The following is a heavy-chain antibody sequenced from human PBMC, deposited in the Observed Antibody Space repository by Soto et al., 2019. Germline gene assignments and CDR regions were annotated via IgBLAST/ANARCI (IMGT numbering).Heavy chain of an antibody. CDR3: ARGRSKDFHSTPPPTFDP. CDR1: GFTFSDFD. Sequence: EVQLVDSGGYLVQPGGSLRLSCVASGFTFSDFDMYWVRQVTGKGLEWVAGIGTLFDTYYSDSVKGRFSIFRDNAKNSVTLRMNSLKPGDTAVYFCARGRSKDFHSTPPPTFDPWGQGTLVTVSS. J-gene: IGHJ5*02. D-gene: IGHD2-15*01. V-gene: IGHV3-13*01. CDR2: IGTLFDT.